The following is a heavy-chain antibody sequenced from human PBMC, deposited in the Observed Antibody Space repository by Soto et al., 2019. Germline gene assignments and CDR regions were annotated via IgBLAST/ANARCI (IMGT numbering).Heavy chain of an antibody. CDR1: GGTLSSYA. J-gene: IGHJ4*02. D-gene: IGHD1-20*01. V-gene: IGHV1-69*13. CDR2: IIPIFGTA. CDR3: ATRNWNDVSRDY. Sequence: SVKVSCKASGGTLSSYAISWVRQAPGQGLEWMGGIIPIFGTANYAQKFQGRVTITADESTSTAYMELSSLRSEDTAVYYCATRNWNDVSRDYWGQGTLVTVSS.